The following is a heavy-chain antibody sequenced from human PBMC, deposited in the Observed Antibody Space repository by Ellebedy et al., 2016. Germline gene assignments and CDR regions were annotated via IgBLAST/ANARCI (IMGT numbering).Heavy chain of an antibody. CDR1: GSSFTTYW. J-gene: IGHJ4*02. V-gene: IGHV5-10-1*01. CDR3: ARHMNTAMTNDY. D-gene: IGHD5-18*01. Sequence: GESLKISCKGSGSSFTTYWITWVRQMPGKGLEWMGRIDPSDSYTNYSPSFQGHVTISADKSISTAHLQWSSLKASDTAMYYCARHMNTAMTNDYWGQGTLVTVSS. CDR2: IDPSDSYT.